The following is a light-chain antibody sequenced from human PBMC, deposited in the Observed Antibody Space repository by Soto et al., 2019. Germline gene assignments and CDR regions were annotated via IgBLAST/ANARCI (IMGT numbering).Light chain of an antibody. J-gene: IGKJ2*01. CDR2: STS. Sequence: EIVLTQSPGTLSLSPGERATLSCRASQSVSSTYLAWYRQRPGQAPRLLIYSTSSRATGIPDRFSGSGSGTDFTLTISRLEPEDFAVYYCQQYGGSPRYTFGQGTKLEIK. CDR1: QSVSSTY. CDR3: QQYGGSPRYT. V-gene: IGKV3-20*01.